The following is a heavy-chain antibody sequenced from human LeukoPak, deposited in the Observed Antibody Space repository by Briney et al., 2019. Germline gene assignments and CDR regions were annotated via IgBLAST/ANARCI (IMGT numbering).Heavy chain of an antibody. V-gene: IGHV1-2*04. Sequence: ASVKVSCKASGYTFTGYYMHWVRQAPGQGLEWMGWINPNSGGTNYAQKFQGWVTMTRDTSISTAYMELSRLRSDDTAVYYCARVQKTGYSSSWYLGYWGQGTLVTVSS. CDR1: GYTFTGYY. D-gene: IGHD6-13*01. CDR3: ARVQKTGYSSSWYLGY. J-gene: IGHJ4*02. CDR2: INPNSGGT.